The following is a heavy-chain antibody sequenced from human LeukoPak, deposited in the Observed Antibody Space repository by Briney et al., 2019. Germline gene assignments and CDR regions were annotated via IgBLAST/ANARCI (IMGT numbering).Heavy chain of an antibody. J-gene: IGHJ5*02. D-gene: IGHD5-18*01. Sequence: SETLSLTCAVYGGSFSTYYWSWIRQPPGKGLEWIGEINHSGSTNYNPSLKSRVTISVDTSKNQFSLKLTSETAADTAVYYCATEVYVDTAMLTNWFDPWGQGTLVTVSS. CDR3: ATEVYVDTAMLTNWFDP. V-gene: IGHV4-34*01. CDR1: GGSFSTYY. CDR2: INHSGST.